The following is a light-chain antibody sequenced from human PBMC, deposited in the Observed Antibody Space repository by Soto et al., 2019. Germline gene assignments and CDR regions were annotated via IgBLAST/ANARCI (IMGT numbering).Light chain of an antibody. Sequence: ELVLTQSPGTLSLSPGARATLSCRASQSVSSSYLAWYQQKPGQAHRLIIYGASSRATGIPDRFSGSGSGTDLTINISRLEPEDVEVYDCQQYGSSPQTFGQGTKVDIK. J-gene: IGKJ1*01. CDR3: QQYGSSPQT. CDR1: QSVSSSY. V-gene: IGKV3-20*01. CDR2: GAS.